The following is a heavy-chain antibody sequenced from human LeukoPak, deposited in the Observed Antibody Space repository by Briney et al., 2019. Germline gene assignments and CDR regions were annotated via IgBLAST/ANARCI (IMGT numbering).Heavy chain of an antibody. Sequence: GESLKISCKGSGYSFTSYWIGWVRQMPGKGLEWMGIIYPGDSDTRYSPSFQGQVTIPADKSISTAYLQWSSLKASDTAMYYCARLPSRTGDAFDIWGQGTMVTVSS. J-gene: IGHJ3*02. D-gene: IGHD3/OR15-3a*01. CDR2: IYPGDSDT. V-gene: IGHV5-51*01. CDR1: GYSFTSYW. CDR3: ARLPSRTGDAFDI.